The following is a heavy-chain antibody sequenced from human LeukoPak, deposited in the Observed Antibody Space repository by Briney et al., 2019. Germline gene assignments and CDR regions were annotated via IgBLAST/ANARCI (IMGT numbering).Heavy chain of an antibody. J-gene: IGHJ4*02. CDR3: AKDSGRFLEWLNYFDY. Sequence: GGSLRLSCAASGFTFSSYAMSWVRQAPGKGLEWVSAISGSGGSTYYADSVKGRFTISRDNSKNTLYLQMNSLRAEDTAVYYCAKDSGRFLEWLNYFDYWGQRTLVTVSS. V-gene: IGHV3-23*01. D-gene: IGHD3-3*01. CDR2: ISGSGGST. CDR1: GFTFSSYA.